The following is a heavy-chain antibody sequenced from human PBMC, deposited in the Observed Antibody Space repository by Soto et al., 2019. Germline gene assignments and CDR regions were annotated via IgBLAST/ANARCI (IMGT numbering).Heavy chain of an antibody. Sequence: QVQLVESGGGVVQPRSSLRLSCVASGFTFSTYGMHLFRQAPGKGLEWVAMTWNDGSNKYYTDSMKDRFTISRDNSKNTLYLQMNSLTDEDSAVYYCTTELNDMQAFDIWGQGTMVTVSS. J-gene: IGHJ3*02. CDR1: GFTFSTYG. V-gene: IGHV3-33*01. CDR3: TTELNDMQAFDI. CDR2: TWNDGSNK. D-gene: IGHD1-1*01.